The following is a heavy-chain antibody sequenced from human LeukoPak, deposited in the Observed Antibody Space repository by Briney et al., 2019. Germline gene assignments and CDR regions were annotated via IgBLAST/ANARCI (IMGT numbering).Heavy chain of an antibody. J-gene: IGHJ4*02. D-gene: IGHD6-13*01. CDR2: IYYSGST. Sequence: PSETLPLTCTVSGGSISSYYWSWIRQPPGKGLEWIGYIYYSGSTNYNPSLKTRVTISVDTSKNQFSLKLSSVTAADTAVYYCARLSGARIAAAGLFDYWGQGTLVTVSS. CDR1: GGSISSYY. CDR3: ARLSGARIAAAGLFDY. V-gene: IGHV4-59*08.